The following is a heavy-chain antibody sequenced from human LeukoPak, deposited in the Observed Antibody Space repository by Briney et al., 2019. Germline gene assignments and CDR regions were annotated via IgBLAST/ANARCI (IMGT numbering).Heavy chain of an antibody. Sequence: GESLRISCKGSGYSFTSYWISWVRQMPGKGLEWMGRIDPSDSNTNYSPSFQGHVTISVDKSTSTAYLQWNSLKASDTAMYYCATPGFFCGGDCYSKFCGQGTLVTVSS. D-gene: IGHD2-21*02. CDR2: IDPSDSNT. CDR1: GYSFTSYW. CDR3: ATPGFFCGGDCYSKF. V-gene: IGHV5-10-1*01. J-gene: IGHJ4*02.